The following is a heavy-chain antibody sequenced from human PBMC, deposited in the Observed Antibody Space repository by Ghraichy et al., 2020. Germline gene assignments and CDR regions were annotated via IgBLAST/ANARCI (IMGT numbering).Heavy chain of an antibody. Sequence: GGSLSLSCAASGFSLSAHWMTWVRQAPGRGLEWVATINRDGSEKYYVDSVRGRFTISRDNAKNSLFLQMSRLRAEDTAVYYCAREVDSKLDYWGQGTLGTLSS. CDR1: GFSLSAHW. J-gene: IGHJ4*02. CDR3: AREVDSKLDY. CDR2: INRDGSEK. V-gene: IGHV3-7*01. D-gene: IGHD4-11*01.